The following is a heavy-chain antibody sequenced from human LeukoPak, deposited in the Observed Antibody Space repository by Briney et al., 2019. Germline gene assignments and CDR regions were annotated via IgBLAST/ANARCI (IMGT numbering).Heavy chain of an antibody. Sequence: GRSLRLSCAASGFTFSNYAMSWVRQAPGKGLEWVAIIKQDGSEKYYVDSVKGRFTISRDNAKNSLYLQMNSLRAEDTAVYYCARDALLLRGQGTLVTVSS. CDR3: ARDALLL. V-gene: IGHV3-7*01. CDR2: IKQDGSEK. J-gene: IGHJ4*02. D-gene: IGHD3-10*01. CDR1: GFTFSNYA.